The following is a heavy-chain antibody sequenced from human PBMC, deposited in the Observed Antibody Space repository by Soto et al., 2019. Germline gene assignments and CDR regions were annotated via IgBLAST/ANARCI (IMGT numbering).Heavy chain of an antibody. Sequence: SVKVSCKASGGTFSSYAISWVRQAPGQVLEWMGGIIPIFGTANYAQKFQGRVTITADESTSTAYMELSSLRSEDTAVYYCARSCISTSCYPYYYYGMDVWGQGTTVTVSS. D-gene: IGHD2-2*01. V-gene: IGHV1-69*13. CDR3: ARSCISTSCYPYYYYGMDV. CDR1: GGTFSSYA. CDR2: IIPIFGTA. J-gene: IGHJ6*02.